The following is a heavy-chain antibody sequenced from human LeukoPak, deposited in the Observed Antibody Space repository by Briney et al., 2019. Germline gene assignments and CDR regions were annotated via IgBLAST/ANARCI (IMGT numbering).Heavy chain of an antibody. J-gene: IGHJ2*01. CDR3: VRVSIAVAGTCWYFDL. CDR2: IYHSGST. Sequence: SETLSLTCAVSGGSISSSNWWSWVRQPPGKGLEWIGEIYHSGSTNYNPSLKSRVTISVDKSKNQFSLKLSSVTAADTAVYYCVRVSIAVAGTCWYFDLWGRGTLVTVSS. D-gene: IGHD6-19*01. V-gene: IGHV4-4*02. CDR1: GGSISSSNW.